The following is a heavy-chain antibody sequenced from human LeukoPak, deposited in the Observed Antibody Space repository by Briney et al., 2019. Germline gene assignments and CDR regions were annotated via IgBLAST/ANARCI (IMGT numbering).Heavy chain of an antibody. CDR3: ARDPGSEDYYYMDV. CDR2: IYYSGNT. Sequence: SETLSLTCTVSGGSISSYYWSWIRQPPGKGLEWIGYIYYSGNTNYNPSLKSRVTISVDTSKNQFSLKLSSVTAADTAVYYCARDPGSEDYYYMDVWGKGTTVTVSS. CDR1: GGSISSYY. J-gene: IGHJ6*03. V-gene: IGHV4-59*01.